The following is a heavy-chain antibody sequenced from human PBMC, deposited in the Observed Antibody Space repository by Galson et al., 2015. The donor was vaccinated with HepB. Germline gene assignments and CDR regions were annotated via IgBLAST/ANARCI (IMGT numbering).Heavy chain of an antibody. Sequence: SLRLSCAASGFTFSSYGMHWVRQAPGKGLEWVAVIWYDGSNKYYADSVKGRFTISRDNSKNTLYLQMNSLRAEDTALYYCARDLGPVGTVVLDYWGQGTLVTVSS. CDR2: IWYDGSNK. V-gene: IGHV3-33*01. J-gene: IGHJ4*02. CDR1: GFTFSSYG. D-gene: IGHD4-23*01. CDR3: ARDLGPVGTVVLDY.